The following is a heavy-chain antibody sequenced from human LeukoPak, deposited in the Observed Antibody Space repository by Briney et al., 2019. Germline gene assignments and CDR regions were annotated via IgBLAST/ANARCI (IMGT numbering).Heavy chain of an antibody. Sequence: GASVKVSCKASGYTFTSYYMHWVRRAPGQGLEWMGIINPSGGSTSYAQKFQGRVTMTRDTSTSTVYMELSSLRSEDTAVYYCARAPDRTMVRGVIDYWGQGTLVTVSS. CDR3: ARAPDRTMVRGVIDY. CDR2: INPSGGST. D-gene: IGHD3-10*01. CDR1: GYTFTSYY. V-gene: IGHV1-46*01. J-gene: IGHJ4*02.